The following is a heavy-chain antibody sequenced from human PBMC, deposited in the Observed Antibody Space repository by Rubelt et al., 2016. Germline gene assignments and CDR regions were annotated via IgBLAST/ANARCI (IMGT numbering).Heavy chain of an antibody. CDR1: GYTFTSYA. Sequence: QVQLVQSGAEVKKPGASVKVSCKASGYTFTSYAMHWVRQAPGQRLEWMGWINAGNGNTKYSQKFQGRGTITRDPSASTAYSELSSLRSEDTAVYYCARAQRIRLLMVYAPTFDYWGQGTLVTVSS. J-gene: IGHJ4*02. D-gene: IGHD2-8*01. CDR3: ARAQRIRLLMVYAPTFDY. CDR2: INAGNGNT. V-gene: IGHV1-3*01.